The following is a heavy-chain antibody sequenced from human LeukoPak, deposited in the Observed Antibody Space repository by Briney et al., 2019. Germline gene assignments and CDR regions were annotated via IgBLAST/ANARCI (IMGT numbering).Heavy chain of an antibody. Sequence: PSETLSLTCTVSGGSISSYYWSWIRQPAGKGLEWIGRIYTSGSTNYNPSLKSRVTMSVDTSKNQFSLKLSSVTAADTAVYYCARGARGTEYDFWSGYWFDYWGQGTLVTVSS. CDR1: GGSISSYY. V-gene: IGHV4-4*07. J-gene: IGHJ4*02. CDR2: IYTSGST. CDR3: ARGARGTEYDFWSGYWFDY. D-gene: IGHD3-3*01.